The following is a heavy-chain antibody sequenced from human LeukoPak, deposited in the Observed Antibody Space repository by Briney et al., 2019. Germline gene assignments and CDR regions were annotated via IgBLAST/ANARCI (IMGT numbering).Heavy chain of an antibody. J-gene: IGHJ4*02. CDR1: GFTFSSYA. CDR2: ISGSGGST. D-gene: IGHD3-10*01. V-gene: IGHV3-23*01. Sequence: PGGSLRLSCAASGFTFSSYAMSWVRQAPGKGLEWVSAISGSGGSTYYADSVKGRFTISRDNSKNTLYLQMNSLRAEDTAVYYCAKDLLTYYYGLGSSPPDYWGQGTLVTVSS. CDR3: AKDLLTYYYGLGSSPPDY.